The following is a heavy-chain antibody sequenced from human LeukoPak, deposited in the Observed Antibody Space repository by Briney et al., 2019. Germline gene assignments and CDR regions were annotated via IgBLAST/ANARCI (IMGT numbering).Heavy chain of an antibody. CDR3: AKRASPPYYFDY. V-gene: IGHV3-30*04. CDR1: GFTFSSYA. J-gene: IGHJ4*02. CDR2: ISDDGSKK. Sequence: PGGSLRLSCEASGFTFSSYAMHWVRQAPGKGLEWVAIISDDGSKKYYADSVKGRFTLSRDNSKNTLYLQMNSLSAEDTAVYYCAKRASPPYYFDYWGQGTLVTVSS.